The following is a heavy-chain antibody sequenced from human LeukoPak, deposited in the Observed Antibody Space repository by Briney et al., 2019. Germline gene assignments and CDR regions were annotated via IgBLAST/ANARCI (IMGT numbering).Heavy chain of an antibody. V-gene: IGHV4-39*07. D-gene: IGHD3-3*02. CDR2: IYYSGNT. Sequence: PSETLSLTCTVSGGSIRSTTYYWGWIRQPPGKGLEWIGSIYYSGNTYHSPSLMSRVTISVDTSKNQFSLNLSSVTAEDTAVYYCARSPLGLYWFDPWGQGTLVTVSS. J-gene: IGHJ5*02. CDR3: ARSPLGLYWFDP. CDR1: GGSIRSTTYY.